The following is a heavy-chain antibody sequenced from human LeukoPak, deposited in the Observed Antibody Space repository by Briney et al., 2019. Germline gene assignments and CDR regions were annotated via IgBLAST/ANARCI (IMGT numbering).Heavy chain of an antibody. V-gene: IGHV4-34*01. Sequence: PSETLSLTCAVYGGSFSGYYWSWIRQPPGKGLEWIGEINHSGSTNYNPSLKSRVTISVDTSKNQFSLKLSSVTAADTAVYYCARDFAGAQRGFDYWGQGTLVTISS. D-gene: IGHD3-9*01. CDR1: GGSFSGYY. CDR3: ARDFAGAQRGFDY. CDR2: INHSGST. J-gene: IGHJ4*02.